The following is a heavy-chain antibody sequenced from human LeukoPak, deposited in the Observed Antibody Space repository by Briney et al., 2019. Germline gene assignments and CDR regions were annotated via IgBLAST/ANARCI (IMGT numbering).Heavy chain of an antibody. J-gene: IGHJ3*02. CDR3: ARDESGSYGVAFDI. D-gene: IGHD1-26*01. V-gene: IGHV3-21*01. CDR2: ISSSSSYI. Sequence: PGGSLRLSCAASGFTFSSYSMNWVRQAPGNGLEWVSSISSSSSYIYYADSVKGRFTISRDNAKNSLYLQMNSLRAEDTAVYYCARDESGSYGVAFDIWGQGTMVTVSS. CDR1: GFTFSSYS.